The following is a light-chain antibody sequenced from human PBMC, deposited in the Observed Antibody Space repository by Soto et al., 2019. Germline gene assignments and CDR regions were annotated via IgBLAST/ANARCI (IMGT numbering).Light chain of an antibody. CDR3: LQALQTPYT. V-gene: IGKV2-28*01. CDR1: QSLLHSDGKNY. J-gene: IGKJ2*01. CDR2: LGS. Sequence: AMTQSPLSLPVTPGGPASISCRSSQSLLHSDGKNYLGWYLQKPVHSPQLLIYLGSTRASGVPATCSGGGSGTDFTLKISRLEVEDVAHYYCLQALQTPYTFGQGTKLQIK.